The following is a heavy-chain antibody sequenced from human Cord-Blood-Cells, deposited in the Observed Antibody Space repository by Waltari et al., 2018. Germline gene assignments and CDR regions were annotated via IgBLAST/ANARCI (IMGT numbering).Heavy chain of an antibody. J-gene: IGHJ4*02. CDR1: GFTFTSTA. V-gene: IGHV1-58*01. D-gene: IGHD1-7*01. Sequence: HMQLVQSGPEVKKPGTLVKVSCKASGFTFTSTAVQWVRKARGQRREWIGWIVVGSGNTNYAQKFQEIVTITRDMSTSTAYMELSSLRSEDTAVYYCAAVGITGTTYYFDYWGQGTLVTVSS. CDR3: AAVGITGTTYYFDY. CDR2: IVVGSGNT.